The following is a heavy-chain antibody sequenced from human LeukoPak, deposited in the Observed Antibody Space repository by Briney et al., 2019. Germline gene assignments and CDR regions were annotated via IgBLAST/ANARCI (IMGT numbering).Heavy chain of an antibody. CDR1: GGSISSSSYY. V-gene: IGHV4-39*01. J-gene: IGHJ4*02. CDR2: IYYSGST. D-gene: IGHD6-19*01. CDR3: DYSSGWYGIMGDY. Sequence: SETLSLTCTVSGGSISSSSYYWGWIRQPPGKGLEWIGSIYYSGSTYYNPSLKSRVTISVDTSKNQFSLKLSSVTAADTAVYYCDYSSGWYGIMGDYWGLGTLVTVSS.